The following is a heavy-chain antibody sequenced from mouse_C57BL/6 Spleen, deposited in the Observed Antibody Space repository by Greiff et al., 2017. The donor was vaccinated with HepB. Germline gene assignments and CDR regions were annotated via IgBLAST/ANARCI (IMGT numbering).Heavy chain of an antibody. Sequence: VQLQESGAELVRPGSSVKLSCKASGYTFTSYWMHWVKQRPIQGLEWIGNIDPSDSETHYNQKFKDKATLTVDKSSSTAYMQLSSLTSEDSAVYYCARGLGYYGSEGFAYWGQGTLVTVSA. V-gene: IGHV1-52*01. CDR2: IDPSDSET. CDR3: ARGLGYYGSEGFAY. CDR1: GYTFTSYW. D-gene: IGHD1-1*01. J-gene: IGHJ3*01.